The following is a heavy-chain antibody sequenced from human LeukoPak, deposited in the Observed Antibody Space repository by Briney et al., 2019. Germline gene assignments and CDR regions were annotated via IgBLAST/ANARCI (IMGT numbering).Heavy chain of an antibody. CDR3: AREEEGELPDY. Sequence: GGSLRLSCAASGFTFSNYWMRWVRQAPGKGLEWVANVKEDGTDKNYMDSVKGRFTISRDSSKNTLYLEMNSLRPEDTAVYYCAREEEGELPDYWGQGTLVTVTS. D-gene: IGHD1-7*01. V-gene: IGHV3-7*01. J-gene: IGHJ4*02. CDR2: VKEDGTDK. CDR1: GFTFSNYW.